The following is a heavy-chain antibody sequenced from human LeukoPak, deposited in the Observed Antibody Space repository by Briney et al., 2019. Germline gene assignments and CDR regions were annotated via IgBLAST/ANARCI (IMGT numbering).Heavy chain of an antibody. D-gene: IGHD3-22*01. CDR1: GYTFTGYY. V-gene: IGHV1-2*02. J-gene: IGHJ3*02. CDR2: INPNSGGT. Sequence: ASVKVSCKASGYTFTGYYMHWVRQAPGQGLEWMGWINPNSGGTNYAQKFQGRVTMTRDTSISTAYMELSRLRSDDTAVYYCARRRGHDSSEGDAFDIWGQGTMDTVSS. CDR3: ARRRGHDSSEGDAFDI.